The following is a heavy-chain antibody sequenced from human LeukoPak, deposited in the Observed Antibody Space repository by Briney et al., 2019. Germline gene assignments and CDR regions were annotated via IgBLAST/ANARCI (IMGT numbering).Heavy chain of an antibody. Sequence: PGRSLRLSCAASGFTFSSYAMHWVRQAPGKGLEWVAVISYDGSNKYYADSVKGRFTISRDNSKNTLYLQMNSLRAEDTAVYYCARSGYYDSSGYPFDYWGQGTLVTVSS. D-gene: IGHD3-22*01. CDR1: GFTFSSYA. J-gene: IGHJ4*02. CDR3: ARSGYYDSSGYPFDY. CDR2: ISYDGSNK. V-gene: IGHV3-30*04.